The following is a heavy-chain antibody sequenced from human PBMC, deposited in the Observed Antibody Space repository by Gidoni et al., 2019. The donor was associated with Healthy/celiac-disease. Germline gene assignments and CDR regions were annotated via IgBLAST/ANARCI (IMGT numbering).Heavy chain of an antibody. CDR1: GCSISSYS. V-gene: IGHV4-4*07. CDR3: ARVPHYYYYGMDV. CDR2: IYTSVST. Sequence: QVQRQVSGPGLAKPSETLSLTCTVPGCSISSYSWSCVRQPAGKGLEWIGRIYTSVSTNSNPSLKSRVTMSVDTSKIPFSLKRSSVTAADTAVYYCARVPHYYYYGMDVWGQGTTVTGSS. J-gene: IGHJ6*02.